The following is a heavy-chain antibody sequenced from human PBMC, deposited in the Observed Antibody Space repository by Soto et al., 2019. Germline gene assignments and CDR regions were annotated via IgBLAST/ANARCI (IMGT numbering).Heavy chain of an antibody. CDR3: VKERPYINSWSSAGYLQH. V-gene: IGHV3-23*01. J-gene: IGHJ1*01. Sequence: DVKLLESGGGVVQPGGSLRLSCAASGFAFNNYAMNWVRQAPGKGLEWVSHISGSGGSTDYAESVKGRFSISKDSVNNTLDLHMSSLRAEDTALYFSVKERPYINSWSSAGYLQHWGLGTQVTVSS. D-gene: IGHD2-2*02. CDR2: ISGSGGST. CDR1: GFAFNNYA.